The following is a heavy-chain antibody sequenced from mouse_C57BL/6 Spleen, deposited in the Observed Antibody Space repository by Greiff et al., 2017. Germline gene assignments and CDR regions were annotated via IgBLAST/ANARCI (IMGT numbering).Heavy chain of an antibody. CDR1: GFNIKDYY. CDR3: TRSYYDDDHGYWDFDG. D-gene: IGHD2-4*01. Sequence: EVQLQQSGAELVRPGASVKLSCTASGFNIKDYYMHWVKQRPEQGLEWIGRIDPEDGDTEYAPQFQGKATMTADTSSNTAYLQRSILTSADTAVYYCTRSYYDDDHGYWDFDGWGTGTTVTVSS. V-gene: IGHV14-1*01. CDR2: IDPEDGDT. J-gene: IGHJ1*03.